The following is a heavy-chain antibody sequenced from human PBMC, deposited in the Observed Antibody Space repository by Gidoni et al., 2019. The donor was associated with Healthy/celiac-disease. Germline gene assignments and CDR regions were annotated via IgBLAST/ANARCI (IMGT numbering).Heavy chain of an antibody. V-gene: IGHV3-23*01. J-gene: IGHJ4*02. CDR1: GFTFSSYA. Sequence: EVQLLESGGGLVQPVGFLRLSCAASGFTFSSYAISWVRQAPGKGLEWVSAISGSCGSTYYADSGKGRFTISRDNSKNTLYLQMNSLRAEDTAVYYCAKEALYYYGSGSRTGYFDYWGQRTLVTVSS. CDR3: AKEALYYYGSGSRTGYFDY. D-gene: IGHD3-10*01. CDR2: ISGSCGST.